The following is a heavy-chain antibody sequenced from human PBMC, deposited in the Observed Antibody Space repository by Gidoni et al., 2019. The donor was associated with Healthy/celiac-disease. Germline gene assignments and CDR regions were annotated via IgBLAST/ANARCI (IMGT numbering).Heavy chain of an antibody. J-gene: IGHJ5*02. Sequence: QVQLVQSGAEVKTPGASVKVSCKASGYTFTSYDINWVRQATGQGLEWMGWMNPNSGNTGYAQKFQGRVTMTRNTSISTAYMELSSLRSEDTAVYYCARVRIAARKYNWFDPWGQGTLVTVSS. CDR1: GYTFTSYD. V-gene: IGHV1-8*01. D-gene: IGHD6-13*01. CDR2: MNPNSGNT. CDR3: ARVRIAARKYNWFDP.